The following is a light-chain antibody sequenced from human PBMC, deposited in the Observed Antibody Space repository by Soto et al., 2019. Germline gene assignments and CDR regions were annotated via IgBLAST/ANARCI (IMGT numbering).Light chain of an antibody. V-gene: IGKV1-5*01. J-gene: IGKJ2*01. CDR3: QQYNSYPYT. Sequence: DIQMTHSPSTLSASVGDRVTITCRASQRISSWLAWYQQRPGKAPKLLIYDASSLESGVPSRFSGSGSGTEFTLTISSLQPDDFATYYCQQYNSYPYTFGQGTKLEIK. CDR2: DAS. CDR1: QRISSW.